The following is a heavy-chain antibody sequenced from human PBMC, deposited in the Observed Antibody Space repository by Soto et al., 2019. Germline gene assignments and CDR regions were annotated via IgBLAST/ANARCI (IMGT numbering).Heavy chain of an antibody. Sequence: ASVKVSCKASGYTFTVYYMHWVRQAPGQGLEWMGWINPNSGGTNYAQKFQGWVTMTRDTSISTAYMELSRLRSDDTAMYYCARHETQWLVRDYWGQGTLVTVSS. CDR3: ARHETQWLVRDY. D-gene: IGHD6-19*01. J-gene: IGHJ4*02. CDR2: INPNSGGT. V-gene: IGHV1-2*04. CDR1: GYTFTVYY.